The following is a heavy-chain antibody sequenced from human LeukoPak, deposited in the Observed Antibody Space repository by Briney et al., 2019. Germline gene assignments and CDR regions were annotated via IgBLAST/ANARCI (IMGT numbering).Heavy chain of an antibody. J-gene: IGHJ4*02. CDR3: ARGVRWLQLSYFDY. Sequence: PQTLSLTCPVSSGSISSGVYYWSWIRQHPGKGLEWIGYIYYSGSTYYNPSLKSRVTISVDTSKNQFSLKLSSVTAADTAVYYCARGVRWLQLSYFDYWGQGTLVTVSS. CDR1: SGSISSGVYY. V-gene: IGHV4-31*03. D-gene: IGHD5-24*01. CDR2: IYYSGST.